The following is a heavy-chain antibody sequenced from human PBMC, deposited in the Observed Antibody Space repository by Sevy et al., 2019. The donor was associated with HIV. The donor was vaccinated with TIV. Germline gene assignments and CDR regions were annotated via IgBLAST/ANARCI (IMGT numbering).Heavy chain of an antibody. CDR2: IKSKTDGGTT. CDR1: GFTFSNAW. V-gene: IGHV3-15*07. CDR3: TPAFYGCGSYYRRYGMDV. D-gene: IGHD3-10*01. Sequence: GGSLRLSCAASGFTFSNAWMNWVRQAPGKGLEWVGRIKSKTDGGTTDYAAPVKGRFTISRDDSKNTLYLQMNSLKTEDTAVYYCTPAFYGCGSYYRRYGMDVWGQGTTVTVSS. J-gene: IGHJ6*02.